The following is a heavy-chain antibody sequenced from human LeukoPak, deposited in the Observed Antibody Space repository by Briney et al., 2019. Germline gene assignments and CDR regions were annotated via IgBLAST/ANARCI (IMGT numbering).Heavy chain of an antibody. D-gene: IGHD6-19*01. J-gene: IGHJ6*02. V-gene: IGHV3-21*01. CDR3: ARYNDIAVAGMRSYYYYGMDV. CDR1: GFTFSSYS. CDR2: ISSSSSYI. Sequence: GGSLRLSCAASGFTFSSYSMNWVRQAPGKGLEWVSSISSSSSYIYYADSVQGRFTISRDNAKNSLYLQMNSLRAEDTAVYYCARYNDIAVAGMRSYYYYGMDVWGQGTTVTVSS.